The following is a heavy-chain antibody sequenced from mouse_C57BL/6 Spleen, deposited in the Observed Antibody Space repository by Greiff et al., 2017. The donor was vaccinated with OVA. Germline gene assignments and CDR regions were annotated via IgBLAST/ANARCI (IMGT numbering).Heavy chain of an antibody. V-gene: IGHV1-80*01. Sequence: VQLQQSGAELVKPGASVKISCKASGYAFSSYWMNWVKQRPGKGLEWIGQIYPGDGDTNYNGKFKGKATLTADKSSSTAYMQLSSLTSEDSAVYFCARIYGNYDWYFDVWGTGTTVTVSS. CDR1: GYAFSSYW. CDR3: ARIYGNYDWYFDV. CDR2: IYPGDGDT. D-gene: IGHD2-1*01. J-gene: IGHJ1*03.